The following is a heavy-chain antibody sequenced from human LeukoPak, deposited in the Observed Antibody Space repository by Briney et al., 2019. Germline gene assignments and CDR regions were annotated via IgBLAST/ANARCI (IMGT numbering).Heavy chain of an antibody. D-gene: IGHD1-26*01. Sequence: SETLSLTCDVSGVSVRSYWWGWVRQPAGKGLEWLGRIYSTGSTRFNPSLKSRLTLSIDTSTNQFSLKLTSVTAADTAVYFCARQGYTVSYYFLDYWSQGTLVTVSS. CDR2: IYSTGST. V-gene: IGHV4-4*07. CDR3: ARQGYTVSYYFLDY. J-gene: IGHJ4*02. CDR1: GVSVRSYW.